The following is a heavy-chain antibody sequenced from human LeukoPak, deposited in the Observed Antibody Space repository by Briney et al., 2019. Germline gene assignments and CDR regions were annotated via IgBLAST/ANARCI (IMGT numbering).Heavy chain of an antibody. J-gene: IGHJ4*02. CDR1: GGTFSSYA. CDR2: IIPIFGTA. V-gene: IGHV1-69*01. D-gene: IGHD3-9*01. Sequence: ASVKVSCKASGGTFSSYAISWVRQAPGQGLEWMGGIIPIFGTANYAQKFQGRVTITADEFTSTAYMELSSLRSEDTAVYYCASPGYYDILTGYYNYWGQGTLVTVSS. CDR3: ASPGYYDILTGYYNY.